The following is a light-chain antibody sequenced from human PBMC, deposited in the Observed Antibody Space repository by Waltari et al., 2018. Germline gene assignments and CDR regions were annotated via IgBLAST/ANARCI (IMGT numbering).Light chain of an antibody. CDR1: THLQG. J-gene: IGLJ2*01. CDR2: HVG. CDR3: QAWDNSLVL. V-gene: IGLV3-1*01. Sequence: SSELTQPPSVSVSPGQTATNTRTGRTHLQGWYPQKSGQSPVLVIEHVGRRPSGIPDRFSGSTSGNTATLTIRETQAVDEGDYYCQAWDNSLVLFGGGTKLTVL.